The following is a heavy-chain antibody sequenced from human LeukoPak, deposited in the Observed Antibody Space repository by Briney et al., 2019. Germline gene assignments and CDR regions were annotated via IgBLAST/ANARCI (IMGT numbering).Heavy chain of an antibody. CDR3: ARRGDSGFFYAMDV. CDR1: GGSISSGGYY. J-gene: IGHJ6*01. Sequence: SETLSLTCTVSGGSISSGGYYWSWIRQHPGKGLEWIGYIYYSGSTYYNPSLESRVTISVDTSKNQFSLKLSSVTAADTAVYYCARRGDSGFFYAMDVWGQGTTVTVSS. D-gene: IGHD2-21*01. CDR2: IYYSGST. V-gene: IGHV4-31*03.